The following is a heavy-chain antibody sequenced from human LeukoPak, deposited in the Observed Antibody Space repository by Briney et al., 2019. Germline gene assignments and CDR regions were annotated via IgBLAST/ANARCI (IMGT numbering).Heavy chain of an antibody. CDR1: GGSFSGYY. V-gene: IGHV4-34*01. J-gene: IGHJ4*02. CDR2: INHSGST. Sequence: SETLSLTCAVYGGSFSGYYWSWIRQPPGKGLEWIGEINHSGSTYYNPSLKSRVTISVDTSKNQFSLKLSSVTAADTAVYYCARVRHYYFDYWGQGTLVTVSS. D-gene: IGHD3-9*01. CDR3: ARVRHYYFDY.